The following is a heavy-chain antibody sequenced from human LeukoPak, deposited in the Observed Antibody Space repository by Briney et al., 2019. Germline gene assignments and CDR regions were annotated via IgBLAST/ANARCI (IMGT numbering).Heavy chain of an antibody. V-gene: IGHV3-21*01. CDR2: ISSSSSYI. D-gene: IGHD3-22*01. CDR3: ARVKEYYYDSSGLYYLDY. Sequence: PGGSLRLSCAASGFTFSSYSMNWVRQAPGKGLEWVSSISSSSSYIYYADSVKGRFTISRDNAKNSLYLQMNSLRAEDTAVYYCARVKEYYYDSSGLYYLDYWGQGTLVTVSS. CDR1: GFTFSSYS. J-gene: IGHJ4*02.